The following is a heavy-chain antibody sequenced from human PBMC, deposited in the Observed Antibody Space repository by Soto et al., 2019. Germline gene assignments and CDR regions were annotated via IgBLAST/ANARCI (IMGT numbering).Heavy chain of an antibody. CDR3: ASMGTDCSGGSCYQNAEYFHH. D-gene: IGHD2-15*01. Sequence: SETLSLTCAVYGGSFSGYYWSWIRQPPGKGLEWIGEINHSGSTNYNPSLKSRVTISVDTSKNQFSLKLSSVTAADTAVYYCASMGTDCSGGSCYQNAEYFHHWGQGTLVTVSS. CDR1: GGSFSGYY. V-gene: IGHV4-34*01. J-gene: IGHJ1*01. CDR2: INHSGST.